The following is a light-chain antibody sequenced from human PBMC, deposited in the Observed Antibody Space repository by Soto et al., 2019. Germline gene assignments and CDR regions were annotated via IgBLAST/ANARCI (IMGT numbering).Light chain of an antibody. V-gene: IGKV3-11*01. J-gene: IGKJ4*02. Sequence: EIVLTQPPATKSKSPGERATLSCRASQSVSSYLAWYQQKPGQAPRLLIYDASNRATGIPARFSGSGSGTDFTLTISSLEPEDFAVYYCQERSNWLTFGGGTKVDIK. CDR2: DAS. CDR1: QSVSSY. CDR3: QERSNWLT.